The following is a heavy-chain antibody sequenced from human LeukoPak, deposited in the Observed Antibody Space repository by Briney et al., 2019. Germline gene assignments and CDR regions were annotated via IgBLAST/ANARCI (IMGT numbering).Heavy chain of an antibody. J-gene: IGHJ4*02. CDR1: GYPFTGYY. CDR3: AREISDYASAY. CDR2: INPNSGGT. V-gene: IGHV1-2*02. Sequence: GASVRVSCKASGYPFTGYYIHWVRQAPGQGLEWMGWINPNSGGTNYAQKFQGRVTMTSDTSIPTAYMDLSRLTSDDTAVYYCAREISDYASAYWGQGTLVTVSS. D-gene: IGHD4-17*01.